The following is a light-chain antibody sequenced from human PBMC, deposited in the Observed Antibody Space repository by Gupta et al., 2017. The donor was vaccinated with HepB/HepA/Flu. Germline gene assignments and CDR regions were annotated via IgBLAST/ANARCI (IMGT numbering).Light chain of an antibody. CDR2: AAS. J-gene: IGKJ1*01. CDR1: QSISSY. V-gene: IGKV1-39*01. Sequence: DIQMTQSPSSLSASVGDRVTITCRASQSISSYLSWYQQKPGEAPKLLIYAASSVQSGVPLRFSGSGSGTDFTLSISRVQPEDFATYYCQQTDSTPWTFGQGTKVEIK. CDR3: QQTDSTPWT.